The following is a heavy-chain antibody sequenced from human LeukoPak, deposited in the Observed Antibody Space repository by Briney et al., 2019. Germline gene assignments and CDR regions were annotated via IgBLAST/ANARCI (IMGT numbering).Heavy chain of an antibody. J-gene: IGHJ4*02. CDR1: GFTFSSYG. Sequence: AGGSLRLSCAASGFTFSSYGMHWIRQPPGKGLEWIGYIYYSGSTNYNPSLKSRVTISVDTSKNQFSLKLSSVTAADTAVYYCASYSYYYDSSGYFDYWGQGTLVTVSS. CDR3: ASYSYYYDSSGYFDY. D-gene: IGHD3-22*01. V-gene: IGHV4-59*01. CDR2: IYYSGST.